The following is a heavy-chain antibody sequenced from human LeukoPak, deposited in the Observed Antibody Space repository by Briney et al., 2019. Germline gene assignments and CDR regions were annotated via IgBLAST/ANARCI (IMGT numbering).Heavy chain of an antibody. D-gene: IGHD2-15*01. CDR1: GGSISSSSYY. CDR2: IYYSGST. V-gene: IGHV4-39*07. Sequence: PSETLSLTCTVSGGSISSSSYYWGWIRQPPGKGLEWIGSIYYSGSTYYNPSLKSRVTISVDTSKNQFSLKLSSVTAADTAVYYCATDRERYCSGGSCYLNAFDIWGQGTMVTVSS. J-gene: IGHJ3*02. CDR3: ATDRERYCSGGSCYLNAFDI.